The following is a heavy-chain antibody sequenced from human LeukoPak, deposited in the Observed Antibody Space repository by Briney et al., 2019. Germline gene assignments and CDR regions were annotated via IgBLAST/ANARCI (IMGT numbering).Heavy chain of an antibody. Sequence: KASETLSLTCAVSGGSISSSNWWSWVRQPPGKELEWIGEIYHSGSTNYNPSLKSRVTISVDKSKNQFSLKLSSVTAADTAVYYCARLSSFIYCSSTSCCPYYFDYWGQGTLVTVSS. J-gene: IGHJ4*02. CDR1: GGSISSSNW. CDR3: ARLSSFIYCSSTSCCPYYFDY. CDR2: IYHSGST. D-gene: IGHD2-2*01. V-gene: IGHV4-4*02.